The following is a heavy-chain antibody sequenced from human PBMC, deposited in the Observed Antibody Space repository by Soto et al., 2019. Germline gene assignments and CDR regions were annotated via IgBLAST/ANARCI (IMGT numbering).Heavy chain of an antibody. D-gene: IGHD6-19*01. J-gene: IGHJ4*02. CDR1: GFTFSSYG. Sequence: QVQLVESGGGVVQPGRSLRLSCAASGFTFSSYGMHWVRQAPGKGLEWVAVISYDGSNKYYADSVKGRFTISRDNSKNTLYLQMNRLRAEDTAVYYCAKAGIAVAGTVDYWGQGTLVTVSS. CDR2: ISYDGSNK. V-gene: IGHV3-30*18. CDR3: AKAGIAVAGTVDY.